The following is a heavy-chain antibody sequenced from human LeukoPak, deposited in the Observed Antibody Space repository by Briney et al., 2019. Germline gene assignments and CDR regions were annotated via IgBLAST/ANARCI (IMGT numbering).Heavy chain of an antibody. Sequence: KSSETLSPTCTVSGGSISSYYWSWIRQPPGKGLEWIGYIYYSGSTNYNPSLKSRVTISVDTSKNQYSLKLSSVTAADTAVYYCARGLYSSSLWGQGTLVIVSS. CDR3: ARGLYSSSL. D-gene: IGHD6-6*01. J-gene: IGHJ4*02. V-gene: IGHV4-59*01. CDR1: GGSISSYY. CDR2: IYYSGST.